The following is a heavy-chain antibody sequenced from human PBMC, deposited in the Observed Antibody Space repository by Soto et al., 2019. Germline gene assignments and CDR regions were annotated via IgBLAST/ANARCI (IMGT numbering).Heavy chain of an antibody. CDR2: ISYDGSNQ. J-gene: IGHJ4*02. CDR3: AKDQASGQGSFDS. V-gene: IGHV3-30*18. CDR1: GFTFNIYG. Sequence: GGSLRLSCAASGFTFNIYGMHWVRQSPDKGLEWVALISYDGSNQYYAGSVKGRFTISRDNSKNTLFLQMNSLRADDTAVYYCAKDQASGQGSFDSWGQGTLVTVSS.